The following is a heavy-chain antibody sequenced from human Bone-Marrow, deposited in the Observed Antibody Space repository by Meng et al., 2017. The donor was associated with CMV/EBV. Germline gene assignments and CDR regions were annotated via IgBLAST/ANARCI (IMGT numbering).Heavy chain of an antibody. D-gene: IGHD3-10*01. J-gene: IGHJ6*02. CDR1: GYTFTSYD. CDR2: MNPNSGNT. Sequence: ASVKVSCKASGYTFTSYDINWVRQATGQGLEWMGWMNPNSGNTGYAQKFQGRVTITRNTSISTAYMELSSLRSEDTAVYYCARDWPAREFGRGGMDVWGQGTTVTVSS. V-gene: IGHV1-8*03. CDR3: ARDWPAREFGRGGMDV.